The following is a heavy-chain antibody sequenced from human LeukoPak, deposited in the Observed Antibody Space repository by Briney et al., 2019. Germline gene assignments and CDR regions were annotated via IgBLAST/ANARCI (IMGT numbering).Heavy chain of an antibody. D-gene: IGHD3-10*01. V-gene: IGHV1-24*01. CDR3: ATLVWFGEYA. CDR2: FDPEDGKR. J-gene: IGHJ4*02. CDR1: GYTLTELS. Sequence: ASVKVSCKVSGYTLTELSMHWVRQAPGKGLEWMGGFDPEDGKRNSAQKFQGRVTMTEDTSTDTAYMELSSLRSEDTAVYYCATLVWFGEYAWGQGTLATVSS.